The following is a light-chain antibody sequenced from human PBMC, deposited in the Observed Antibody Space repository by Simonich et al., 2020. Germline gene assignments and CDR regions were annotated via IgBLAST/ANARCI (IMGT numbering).Light chain of an antibody. Sequence: EIVLTQSPGTLSLSPVERATLSCRASQSVSSSYLAWYQQKPGQAPRLLIYGASSRDTGIPDRFSGSGSGTDFTLTISRLEPEDFAVYYCQQYGSSPFTFGPGTKVDIK. J-gene: IGKJ3*01. V-gene: IGKV3-20*01. CDR2: GAS. CDR3: QQYGSSPFT. CDR1: QSVSSSY.